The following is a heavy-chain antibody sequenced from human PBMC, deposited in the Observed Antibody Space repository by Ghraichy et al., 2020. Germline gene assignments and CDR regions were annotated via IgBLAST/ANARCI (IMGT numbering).Heavy chain of an antibody. CDR3: ARGADSSSWYWKNWSYYYYGMDV. CDR1: GFTVSSNY. D-gene: IGHD6-13*01. V-gene: IGHV3-66*02. CDR2: IYSGGST. J-gene: IGHJ6*02. Sequence: GGSLRLSCAASGFTVSSNYMSWVRQAPGKGLEWVSVIYSGGSTYYADSVKGRFTISRDNSKNTLYLQMNSLRAEDTAVYYCARGADSSSWYWKNWSYYYYGMDVWGQGTTVTVSS.